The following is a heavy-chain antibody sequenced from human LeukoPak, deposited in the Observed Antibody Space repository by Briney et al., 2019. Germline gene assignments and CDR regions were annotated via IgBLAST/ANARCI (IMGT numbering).Heavy chain of an antibody. Sequence: GGSLRLSCAASGFTFSSYWMSWVRQAPGKGLEWVADIKQDGSEKYYVDSVKGRFTISRDNAKNSLYLQMNSLRAEDTAVYYCARLSAYSSGFSPKVEYYFDYWGQGTLVTVSS. CDR2: IKQDGSEK. CDR1: GFTFSSYW. V-gene: IGHV3-7*03. J-gene: IGHJ4*02. D-gene: IGHD6-19*01. CDR3: ARLSAYSSGFSPKVEYYFDY.